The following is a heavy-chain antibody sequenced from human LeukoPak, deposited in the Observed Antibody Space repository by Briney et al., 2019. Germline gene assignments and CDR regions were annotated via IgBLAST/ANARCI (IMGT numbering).Heavy chain of an antibody. CDR1: GGSFSGYY. D-gene: IGHD2-2*01. CDR2: INHSGST. V-gene: IGHV4-34*01. Sequence: SETLSLTCAVYGGSFSGYYWSWIRQPPGKGLEWIGEINHSGSTNYNSSLKSRVTISVDTSKNQFSLKLSSVTAADTAVYYCARRDIVVVPAKTNWFDPWGQGTLVTVSS. CDR3: ARRDIVVVPAKTNWFDP. J-gene: IGHJ5*02.